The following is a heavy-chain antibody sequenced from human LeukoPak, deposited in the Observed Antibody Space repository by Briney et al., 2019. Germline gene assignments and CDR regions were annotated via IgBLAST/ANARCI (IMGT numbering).Heavy chain of an antibody. D-gene: IGHD3-16*01. J-gene: IGHJ4*02. V-gene: IGHV3-15*01. CDR2: IRTKTDGGTT. CDR3: TTGGPRRH. Sequence: GGSLRLSCAASGFTFDTDWMNWFRQAPGKGLEWVGLIRTKTDGGTTDNAAPVKGKFAISRDDSRNMLFLQMNSLKTEDTGVYYCTTGGPRRHWGQGTLVTVSS. CDR1: GFTFDTDW.